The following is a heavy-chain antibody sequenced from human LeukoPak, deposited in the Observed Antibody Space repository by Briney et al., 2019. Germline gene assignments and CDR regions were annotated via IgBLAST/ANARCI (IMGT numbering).Heavy chain of an antibody. CDR3: ASWYSSGWYYDDY. CDR1: GFTFSDYY. J-gene: IGHJ4*02. Sequence: GGSLRLSGAASGFTFSDYYMSWIRQAPGKGLGWVSYISSSGSTIYYADSVKGRFTISRDNAKNSLYLQMNSLRAEDTAVYYCASWYSSGWYYDDYWGQGTLVTVSS. CDR2: ISSSGSTI. D-gene: IGHD6-19*01. V-gene: IGHV3-11*01.